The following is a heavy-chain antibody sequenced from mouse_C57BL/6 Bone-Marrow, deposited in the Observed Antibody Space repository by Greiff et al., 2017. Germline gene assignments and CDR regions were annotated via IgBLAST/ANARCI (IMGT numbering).Heavy chain of an antibody. CDR3: TVGYDYDVGFAY. CDR1: GFTFSNYW. V-gene: IGHV6-3*01. J-gene: IGHJ3*01. CDR2: IRLKSDNYAT. Sequence: EVKLEESGGGLVQPGGSMKLSCVASGFTFSNYWMNWVRQSPEKGLEWVAQIRLKSDNYATHYAESVKGRFTISRDDSKSSVYLQMNNLRAEETGIYYCTVGYDYDVGFAYWGQGTLVTVSA. D-gene: IGHD2-4*01.